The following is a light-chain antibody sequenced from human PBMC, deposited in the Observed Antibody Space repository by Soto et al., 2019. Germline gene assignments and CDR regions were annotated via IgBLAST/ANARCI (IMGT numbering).Light chain of an antibody. V-gene: IGKV3-15*01. CDR1: QSVSSN. CDR3: QKYNNWPRT. Sequence: EIVMTQSPATLSVSPGERATLSCRASQSVSSNLDWYQQKPGQAPRLLIYGASTRATGIPARFSGSGSGTEFTLTISSLQSEDFEVYYCQKYNNWPRTFGQGTKV. J-gene: IGKJ1*01. CDR2: GAS.